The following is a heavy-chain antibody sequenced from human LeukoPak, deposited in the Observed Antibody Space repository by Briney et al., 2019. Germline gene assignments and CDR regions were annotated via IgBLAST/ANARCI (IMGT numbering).Heavy chain of an antibody. CDR1: GFTFSSYG. CDR2: ISYDGSNK. Sequence: GRSLRLSCAASGFTFSSYGMHWVRRAPGKGLEWVAVISYDGSNKYYADSVKGRFPIPRDNSKNTLYLQMNSLRAEDTAVYYCAKISYDSSGYPGDYWGPGTLVTVSS. D-gene: IGHD3-22*01. CDR3: AKISYDSSGYPGDY. J-gene: IGHJ4*02. V-gene: IGHV3-30*18.